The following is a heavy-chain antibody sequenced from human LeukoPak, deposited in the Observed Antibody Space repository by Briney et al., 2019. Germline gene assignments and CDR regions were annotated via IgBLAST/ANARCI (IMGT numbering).Heavy chain of an antibody. CDR1: GFTFSSYN. Sequence: GGSLRLSCAASGFTFSSYNMNWVRQAPGKGLEWVSYISTSSGTIYYADSVKGRFTITRDNAKNSLYLQMNSLRAEDTAVYYCARVEYSSSPGDYWGQGTLVTVSS. V-gene: IGHV3-48*01. J-gene: IGHJ4*02. CDR3: ARVEYSSSPGDY. CDR2: ISTSSGTI. D-gene: IGHD6-6*01.